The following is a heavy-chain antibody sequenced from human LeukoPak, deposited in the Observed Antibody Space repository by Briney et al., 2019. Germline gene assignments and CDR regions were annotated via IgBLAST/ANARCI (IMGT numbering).Heavy chain of an antibody. CDR3: AKDRRYCSGGSCLFYYYGMDV. J-gene: IGHJ6*02. CDR1: GFTFSSCG. Sequence: GRSLRLSCAASGFTFSSCGMHWVRQAPGKGLEWVAVISYDGSNKYYADSVKGRFTISRDNYKNTLYLQMNSLRAEDTAVYYCAKDRRYCSGGSCLFYYYGMDVWGQGTTVTVSS. D-gene: IGHD2-15*01. V-gene: IGHV3-30*18. CDR2: ISYDGSNK.